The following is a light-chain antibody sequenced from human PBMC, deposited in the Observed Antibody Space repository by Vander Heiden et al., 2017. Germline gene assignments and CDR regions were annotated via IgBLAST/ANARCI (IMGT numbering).Light chain of an antibody. CDR3: QSYDSSNHGVV. CDR2: EDN. V-gene: IGLV6-57*01. CDR1: RRSIPSTI. J-gene: IGLJ2*01. Sequence: NFMLTQPHSVSESPWKTVPISCTRSRRSIPSTIVQWYHHGPGNSHPTVIFEDNQEPPGVPPRFFGSIDGTSNSASSPTFGRKTEEEADDYCQSYDSSNHGVVFGGGTKLTVL.